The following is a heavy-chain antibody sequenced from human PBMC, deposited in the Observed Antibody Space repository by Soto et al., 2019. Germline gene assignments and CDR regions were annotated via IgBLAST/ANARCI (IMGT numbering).Heavy chain of an antibody. D-gene: IGHD2-8*02. CDR2: INHSGST. V-gene: IGHV4-34*01. Sequence: QVQLQQWGAGLLKPSETLSLTCAVYGGSFSAYYWTWIRQPPGTWLEWIGEINHSGSTNYNPSLKSRVTISVDTSKNQFSLKLTSVTAADTAVYYCARDKITGLFDYWGQGTLVTVSS. CDR1: GGSFSAYY. CDR3: ARDKITGLFDY. J-gene: IGHJ4*02.